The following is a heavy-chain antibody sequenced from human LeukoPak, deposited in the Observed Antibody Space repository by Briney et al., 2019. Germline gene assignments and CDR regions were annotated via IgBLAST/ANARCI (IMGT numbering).Heavy chain of an antibody. D-gene: IGHD6-13*01. CDR2: IIPIFGTA. CDR3: ARDSTSSSWFDY. Sequence: SVKVSCKASGYTFTGYYMHWVRQAPGQGLEWMGGIIPIFGTANYAQKFQGRVTITTDESTSTAYMELSSLRSEDTAVYYCARDSTSSSWFDYWGQGTLVTVSS. V-gene: IGHV1-69*05. CDR1: GYTFTGYY. J-gene: IGHJ4*02.